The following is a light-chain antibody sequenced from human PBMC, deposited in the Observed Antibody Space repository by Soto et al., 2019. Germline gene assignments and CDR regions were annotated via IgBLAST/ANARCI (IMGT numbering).Light chain of an antibody. CDR3: QQYDRYYLT. V-gene: IGKV1-5*01. J-gene: IGKJ1*01. CDR1: QSISSW. CDR2: DAS. Sequence: DIQMTQSPSTLSASIGDRVTITCRASQSISSWLAWYQQKPGKAPKLLIYDASKLESGVPSRFSGSGSGTEFSLAISSLQPDDFATYLCQQYDRYYLTFGQGTKV.